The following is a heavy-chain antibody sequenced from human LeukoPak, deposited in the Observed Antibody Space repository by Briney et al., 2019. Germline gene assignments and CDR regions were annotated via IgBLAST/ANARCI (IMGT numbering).Heavy chain of an antibody. CDR3: ARGVVLDYYYGMDV. V-gene: IGHV1-18*01. CDR1: GYTFTSYD. CDR2: ISAYNGNT. Sequence: ASVTVSCKASGYTFTSYDINWVRQAPGQGLEWMGWISAYNGNTNYAQKLQGRVTMTTDTSTSTAYMELRSLRSDDTAVYYCARGVVLDYYYGMDVWGQGTTVTVSS. J-gene: IGHJ6*02. D-gene: IGHD3-3*01.